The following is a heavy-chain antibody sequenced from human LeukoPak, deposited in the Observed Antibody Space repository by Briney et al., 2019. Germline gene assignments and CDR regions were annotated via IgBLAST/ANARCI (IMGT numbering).Heavy chain of an antibody. D-gene: IGHD6-19*01. CDR3: ARGRRQWLPNNAFDI. CDR1: GGSFSGYY. CDR2: INHSGST. Sequence: PSETLSFTCAVYGGSFSGYYWSWIRQPPGKGLEWIGEINHSGSTNYNPSLKSRVTISVDTSKNQFSLKLSSVTAADTAVYYCARGRRQWLPNNAFDIWGQGTMVTVSS. V-gene: IGHV4-34*01. J-gene: IGHJ3*02.